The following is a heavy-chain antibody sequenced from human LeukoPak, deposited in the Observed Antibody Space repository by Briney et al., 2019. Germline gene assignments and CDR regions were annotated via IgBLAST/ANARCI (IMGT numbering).Heavy chain of an antibody. CDR1: GGSFSGYY. J-gene: IGHJ4*02. D-gene: IGHD6-13*01. CDR2: INHSGST. CDR3: AREDAAAGMSQDYFDY. V-gene: IGHV4-34*01. Sequence: SETLSLTCAVYGGSFSGYYWSWIRQPPGKGLEWIGEINHSGSTNYNPSLKSRVTISVDTSKNQFSLKLSSVTAADTAVYYCAREDAAAGMSQDYFDYWGQGTLVTVSS.